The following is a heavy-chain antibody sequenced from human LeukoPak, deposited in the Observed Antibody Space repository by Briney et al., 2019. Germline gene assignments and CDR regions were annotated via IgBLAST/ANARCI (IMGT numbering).Heavy chain of an antibody. CDR1: GYTFSKYA. J-gene: IGHJ4*02. D-gene: IGHD2-21*02. V-gene: IGHV7-4-1*02. CDR2: INTNTGYP. CDR3: ARGLRVDCGRDCTVY. Sequence: GASLKVSCKASGYTFSKYAMNWVRQAPGQGLEWMGWINTNTGYPTYAQGFTGRFVFSLDTSVSTAYLQISSLKAEDTAVYYCARGLRVDCGRDCTVYWGQGTLVTVSS.